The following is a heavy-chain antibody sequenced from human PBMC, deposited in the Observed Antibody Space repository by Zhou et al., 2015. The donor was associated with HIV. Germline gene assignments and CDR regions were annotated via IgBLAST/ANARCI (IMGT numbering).Heavy chain of an antibody. CDR2: IIPVFGTA. J-gene: IGHJ4*02. CDR1: GGPFASYS. CDR3: AGRGRLERGDH. V-gene: IGHV1-69*01. Sequence: QVQLEQSGAVLEKPGSSVKLSCKASGGPFASYSISWVRQVPGQGLEWMGGIIPVFGTARYALKFQDRITITADESTTTVYLELNSLRSHDTAVYYCAGRGRLERGDHWGRGTLVTVSS. D-gene: IGHD1-1*01.